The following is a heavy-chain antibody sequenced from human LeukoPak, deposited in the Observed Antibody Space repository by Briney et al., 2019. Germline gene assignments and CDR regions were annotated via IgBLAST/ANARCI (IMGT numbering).Heavy chain of an antibody. CDR2: INHSGST. V-gene: IGHV4-34*01. Sequence: SETLSPTCAAYGGSFSGYYWSWIRQPPGKGLEWIGEINHSGSTNYNPSLKSRVTISVDTSKNQFSLKLSSVTAADTAVYYCASSSWNYYYGMDVWGQGTTVTVSS. CDR1: GGSFSGYY. J-gene: IGHJ6*02. D-gene: IGHD6-13*01. CDR3: ASSSWNYYYGMDV.